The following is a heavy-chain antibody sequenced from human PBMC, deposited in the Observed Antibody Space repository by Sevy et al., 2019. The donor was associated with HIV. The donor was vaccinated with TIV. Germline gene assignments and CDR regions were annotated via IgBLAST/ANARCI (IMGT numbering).Heavy chain of an antibody. CDR3: TTDPRGDWQLDY. CDR2: IKSKTAGGTT. CDR1: AFTFSNAW. D-gene: IGHD3-10*01. Sequence: GGSLRLSCAASAFTFSNAWMSWVRQAPGKGLEWVGRIKSKTAGGTTDYAALVKGRFTISGDDSKNTLYLQMNSLKTTDTAVYYGTTDPRGDWQLDYWGKGTLVTVSS. V-gene: IGHV3-15*01. J-gene: IGHJ4*02.